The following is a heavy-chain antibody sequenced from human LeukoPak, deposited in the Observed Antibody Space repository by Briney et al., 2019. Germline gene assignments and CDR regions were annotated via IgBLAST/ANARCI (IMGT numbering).Heavy chain of an antibody. J-gene: IGHJ3*02. CDR1: EFTFNNYA. D-gene: IGHD1-26*01. CDR2: ISGSGDTT. V-gene: IGHV3-23*01. CDR3: AKEDWIVGPTMGDDAFDI. Sequence: PGGSLRLSCAASEFTFNNYAMNWVRQAPGKGLEWVSVISGSGDTTFYADSVKDRFTISRDNSKNTLYLQMNSLRADDTAVYYCAKEDWIVGPTMGDDAFDIWGQGTMVTVSS.